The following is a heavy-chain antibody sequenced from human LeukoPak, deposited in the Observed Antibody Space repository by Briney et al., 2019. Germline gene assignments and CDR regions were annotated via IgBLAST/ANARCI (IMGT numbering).Heavy chain of an antibody. V-gene: IGHV1-18*01. CDR3: AREEDYYDSSGLPWDI. D-gene: IGHD3-22*01. Sequence: ASVKVSCKASGYTFTSYAISWVRQAPGQGLEWMGWISAYNGNTNYAQKLQGRVTMTTDTSTSTAYMELRSLRSDDTAVYYCAREEDYYDSSGLPWDIWGQGTMVTVSS. CDR1: GYTFTSYA. J-gene: IGHJ3*02. CDR2: ISAYNGNT.